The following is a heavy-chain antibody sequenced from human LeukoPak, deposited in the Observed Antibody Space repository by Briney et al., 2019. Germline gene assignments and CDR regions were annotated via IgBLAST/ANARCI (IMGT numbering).Heavy chain of an antibody. CDR1: GFTFSSYA. CDR2: ISYDGSNK. V-gene: IGHV3-30-3*01. J-gene: IGHJ4*02. CDR3: ASLLTGYSYQIYDILTGYYNAQRDY. D-gene: IGHD3-9*01. Sequence: GGSLRLSCAASGFTFSSYAMHWVRQAPGKGLEWVAVISYDGSNKYYADSVKGRFIISRDNAKNSLYLQMNSLRAEDTAVYYCASLLTGYSYQIYDILTGYYNAQRDYWGQGTLVTVSS.